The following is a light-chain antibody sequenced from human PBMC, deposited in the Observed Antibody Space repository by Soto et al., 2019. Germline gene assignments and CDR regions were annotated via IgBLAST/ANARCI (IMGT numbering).Light chain of an antibody. CDR2: GNS. CDR3: QSYDSSLVV. Sequence: VLTQPPSVSGAPGQRVTVSCTGSSSNIGAGYDVHWYQQLPGTAPKLLIYGNSNRPSGVPDRFSGSKSGTSASLAITGLQAEDEADYYCQSYDSSLVVFGGGTKLTVL. V-gene: IGLV1-40*01. CDR1: SSNIGAGYD. J-gene: IGLJ2*01.